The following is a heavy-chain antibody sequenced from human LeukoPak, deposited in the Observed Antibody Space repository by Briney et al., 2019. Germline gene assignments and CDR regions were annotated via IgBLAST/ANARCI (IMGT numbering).Heavy chain of an antibody. CDR1: GGSISSYY. J-gene: IGHJ6*03. CDR3: ARLGYYGSGSKAMDYYYYYYMDV. D-gene: IGHD3-10*01. V-gene: IGHV4-4*07. Sequence: RSSETLSLTCTVSGGSISSYYWSWIRQPAGKGLEWIGRIYNSGITNYNPSLKSRVTMSMDTSMNQFSLKLSSVTAADTAVYYCARLGYYGSGSKAMDYYYYYYMDVWGKGTTVTISS. CDR2: IYNSGIT.